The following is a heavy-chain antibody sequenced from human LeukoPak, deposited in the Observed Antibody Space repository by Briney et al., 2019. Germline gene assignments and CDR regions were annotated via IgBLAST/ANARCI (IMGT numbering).Heavy chain of an antibody. CDR1: GFTFSSYS. CDR2: VSSSSRYI. V-gene: IGHV3-21*06. CDR3: ARGLGGLYYFDY. J-gene: IGHJ4*02. Sequence: SGGSLRLSCAASGFTFSSYSMNWVRQAPGKGLEWVSSVSSSSRYIHFADSVKGRFTISRDNAKNSLYLQMNSLRVEDTAVYYCARGLGGLYYFDYWGQGALVTVSS. D-gene: IGHD4-11*01.